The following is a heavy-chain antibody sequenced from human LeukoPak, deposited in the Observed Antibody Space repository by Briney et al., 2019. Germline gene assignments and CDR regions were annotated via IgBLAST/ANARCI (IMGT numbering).Heavy chain of an antibody. CDR3: ARGHSISPNWFDP. CDR1: GFTFSNYW. CDR2: IKLDGSEK. J-gene: IGHJ5*02. Sequence: GGSLRLSCAASGFTFSNYWMTWVRQAPGKGLEWVANIKLDGSEKYYVDSVKGRFTISRDNAKNSLYLQMNSLRAEDTAVYYCARGHSISPNWFDPWGQGTLVTVSS. V-gene: IGHV3-7*01. D-gene: IGHD6-13*01.